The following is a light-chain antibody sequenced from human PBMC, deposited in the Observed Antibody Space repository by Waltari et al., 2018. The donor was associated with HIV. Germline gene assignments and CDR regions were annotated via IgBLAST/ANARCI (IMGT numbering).Light chain of an antibody. V-gene: IGLV1-51*02. CDR1: DSNIGRNF. CDR3: ASWDDGLSAGI. CDR2: ETY. J-gene: IGLJ1*01. Sequence: QSVLTQPPSVSAAPGQKVTISCSGADSNIGRNFVAWYQQLPGTAPQLLIYETYQRPSGISDRFSASTSGSSATLAITGIQTGDEADYYCASWDDGLSAGIFGSGTRVTVL.